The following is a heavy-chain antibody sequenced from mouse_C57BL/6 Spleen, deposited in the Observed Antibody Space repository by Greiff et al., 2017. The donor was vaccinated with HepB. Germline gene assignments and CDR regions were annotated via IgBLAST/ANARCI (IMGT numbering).Heavy chain of an antibody. V-gene: IGHV1-15*01. D-gene: IGHD2-2*01. CDR2: IDPETGGT. CDR1: GYTFTDYE. Sequence: VQLQQSGAELVRPGASVTLSCKASGYTFTDYEMHWVKQTPVHGLEWIGAIDPETGGTAYNQKFKGKAILTADKSSSTAYMELRSLTSEDSAVYYCTRSWGLRGGYFDYWGQGTTLTVSS. CDR3: TRSWGLRGGYFDY. J-gene: IGHJ2*01.